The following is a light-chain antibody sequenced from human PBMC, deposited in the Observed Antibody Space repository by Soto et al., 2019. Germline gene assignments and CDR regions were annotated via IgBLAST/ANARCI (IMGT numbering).Light chain of an antibody. J-gene: IGKJ5*01. CDR1: QSVASDY. Sequence: EIVLTQSPGTLSLSPGDRATLSCRASQSVASDYLAWYQQKPGQAPRLLIYLASSRATGVPDRFSGSGSGTDFTLTISRLEPEDFAVYYCQQYGSSITFGQGTRLEI. CDR3: QQYGSSIT. CDR2: LAS. V-gene: IGKV3-20*01.